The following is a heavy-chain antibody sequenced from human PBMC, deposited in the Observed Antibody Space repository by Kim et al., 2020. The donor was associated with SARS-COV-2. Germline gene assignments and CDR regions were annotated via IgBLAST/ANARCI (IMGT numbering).Heavy chain of an antibody. Sequence: ASVKVSCKTSGYTFVSYFVFWVRQAPGQGLEWMGWISAYNGNSRYAEKLQDRVIMTADTSTSTAYMELRRLRSDDTAVYYCARGNSAYYSHYYFAMDVWGRGTTVTVSS. CDR1: GYTFVSYF. D-gene: IGHD3-3*01. CDR3: ARGNSAYYSHYYFAMDV. V-gene: IGHV1-18*04. CDR2: ISAYNGNS. J-gene: IGHJ6*03.